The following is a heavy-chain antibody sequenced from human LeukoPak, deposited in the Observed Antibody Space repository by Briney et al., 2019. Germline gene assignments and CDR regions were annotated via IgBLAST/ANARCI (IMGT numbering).Heavy chain of an antibody. CDR1: GYTFTGYY. CDR2: INPNSGST. Sequence: VASVKVSCKSSGYTFTGYYMHWVRQAPGQGLEWMGWINPNSGSTNYAQKFQGWVTTTRDTSISTAYMELSRLRSDDTAVYYCARDFGPYYYGSGVLSGFDPWGQGTLVTVSS. V-gene: IGHV1-2*04. CDR3: ARDFGPYYYGSGVLSGFDP. D-gene: IGHD3-10*01. J-gene: IGHJ5*02.